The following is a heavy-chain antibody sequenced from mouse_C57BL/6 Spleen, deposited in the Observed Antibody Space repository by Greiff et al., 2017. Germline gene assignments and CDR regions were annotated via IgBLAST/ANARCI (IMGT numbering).Heavy chain of an antibody. D-gene: IGHD1-1*01. V-gene: IGHV1-4*01. CDR2: INPSSGYT. CDR1: GYTFTSYT. CDR3: ASSPTVVAHWYFDV. J-gene: IGHJ1*03. Sequence: QVQLQQSGAELARPGASVKMSCKASGYTFTSYTMHWVKQRPGQGLEWIGYINPSSGYTKYNQKFKDKATLTADKSSSTAYMQLSSLTSEDSAVYYCASSPTVVAHWYFDVWGTGTTVTVSS.